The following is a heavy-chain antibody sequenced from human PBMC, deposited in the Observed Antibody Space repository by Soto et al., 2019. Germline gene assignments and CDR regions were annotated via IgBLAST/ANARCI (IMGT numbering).Heavy chain of an antibody. CDR3: ARGRDGDY. D-gene: IGHD6-6*01. Sequence: QVHLVQSGAEVKKPGASVKVSCKASGYTFTSYGITWVRQAPGQGHEWMGWISAHNGNTDYAQKLQGRVIVTRDTSTSTAYMELRSLISDDTAVYYCARGRDGDYWGQGALVTVSS. CDR1: GYTFTSYG. V-gene: IGHV1-18*01. CDR2: ISAHNGNT. J-gene: IGHJ4*02.